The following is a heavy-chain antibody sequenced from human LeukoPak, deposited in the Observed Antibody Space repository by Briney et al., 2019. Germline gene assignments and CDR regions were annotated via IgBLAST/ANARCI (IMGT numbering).Heavy chain of an antibody. V-gene: IGHV3-15*01. CDR2: IKSNSNGATT. CDR1: GFTFINAW. Sequence: GGSLRLSCSASGFTFINAWMSWVRQAPGKGLEWIGRIKSNSNGATTDYAAPVKGRFTISRDDSKKTLYLEMNSLKTEDTAVYYCSTGSSGWYNWYFDLWGRGSLVSVSS. D-gene: IGHD6-19*01. J-gene: IGHJ2*01. CDR3: STGSSGWYNWYFDL.